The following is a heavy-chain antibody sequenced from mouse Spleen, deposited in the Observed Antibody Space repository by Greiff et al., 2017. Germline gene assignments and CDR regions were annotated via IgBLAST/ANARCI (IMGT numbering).Heavy chain of an antibody. V-gene: IGHV3-6*01. D-gene: IGHD2-4*01. J-gene: IGHJ3*01. CDR1: GYSITSGYY. CDR3: ARDFDYDDGAWFAY. CDR2: ISYDGSN. Sequence: EVQLQESGPGLVKPSQSLSLTCSVTGYSITSGYYWNWIRQFPGNKLEWMGYISYDGSNNYNPSLKNRISITRDTSKNQFFLKWNSVTTEDTATYYCARDFDYDDGAWFAYWGQGTLVTVSA.